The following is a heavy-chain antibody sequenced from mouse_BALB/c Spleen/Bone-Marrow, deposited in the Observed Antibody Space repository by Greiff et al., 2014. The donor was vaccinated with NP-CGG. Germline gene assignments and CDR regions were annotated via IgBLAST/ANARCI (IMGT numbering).Heavy chain of an antibody. Sequence: VQLQESGAELMKPGASVKISCKATGYTFSNYWIEWIKQRPGHGLEWIGEILPGGGSTKYNEKSKDKATFTADTSSKTAYMQLSSLTSEDSAVYYCARSGYGYYAMDYWGQGTSVTVSS. CDR2: ILPGGGST. D-gene: IGHD2-2*01. J-gene: IGHJ4*01. CDR3: ARSGYGYYAMDY. CDR1: GYTFSNYW. V-gene: IGHV1-9*01.